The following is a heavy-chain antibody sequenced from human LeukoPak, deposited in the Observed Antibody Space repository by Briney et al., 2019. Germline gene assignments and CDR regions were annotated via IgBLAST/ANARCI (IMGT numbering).Heavy chain of an antibody. J-gene: IGHJ4*02. D-gene: IGHD4-11*01. V-gene: IGHV3-30*18. CDR3: AKAGIKGYSNYLASYFDY. CDR2: ISYDGSNK. CDR1: GFTFSSYG. Sequence: GRSLRLSCAASGFTFSSYGMHWVRQAPGKGLEWVAVISYDGSNKYYADSVKGRFTISRDNSKNTLYLQMNSLRAEDTAVYYCAKAGIKGYSNYLASYFDYWGQGTLVTVSS.